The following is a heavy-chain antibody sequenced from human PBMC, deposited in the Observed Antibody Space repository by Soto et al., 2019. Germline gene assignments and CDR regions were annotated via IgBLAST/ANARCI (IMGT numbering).Heavy chain of an antibody. J-gene: IGHJ4*02. Sequence: QVQLVESGGGVVQPGRSLRLSCAASGFTFSSYGMHWVRQAPGKGLEWLAVISYDGTIQYYADSIKGRFTISRDNSKNTLFLQMNRLRPEDTAVYFCAKSRVGSSWYEGDSWGQGTLVTVSS. V-gene: IGHV3-30*18. CDR2: ISYDGTIQ. CDR1: GFTFSSYG. D-gene: IGHD6-13*01. CDR3: AKSRVGSSWYEGDS.